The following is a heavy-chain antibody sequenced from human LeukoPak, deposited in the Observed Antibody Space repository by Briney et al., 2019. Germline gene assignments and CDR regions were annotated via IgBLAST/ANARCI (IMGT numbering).Heavy chain of an antibody. CDR1: GYTFTGYY. CDR3: ARDGRDILTGYYQTFDY. D-gene: IGHD3-9*01. CDR2: INPNSGGT. Sequence: ASVKVSCKASGYTFTGYYMHWVRQAPGQGLEWMGWINPNSGGTNYAQKFQGWVTMTRDTSISTAYMELSRLRSDDTAVYYCARDGRDILTGYYQTFDYWGQGTLVTVSS. J-gene: IGHJ4*02. V-gene: IGHV1-2*04.